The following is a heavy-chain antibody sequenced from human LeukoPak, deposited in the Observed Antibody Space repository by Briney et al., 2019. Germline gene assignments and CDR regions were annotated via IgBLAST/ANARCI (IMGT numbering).Heavy chain of an antibody. CDR2: ISSSSSYI. D-gene: IGHD3-10*01. Sequence: GGSLRLSCAASGFTFSSHSMNWVRQAPGKGLEWVSSISSSSSYIYYADSVKGRFTISRDNAKNSLYLQMNSLRAEDTAVYYCARGLWFGELLWAFDIWGQGTMVTVSS. CDR3: ARGLWFGELLWAFDI. CDR1: GFTFSSHS. J-gene: IGHJ3*02. V-gene: IGHV3-21*01.